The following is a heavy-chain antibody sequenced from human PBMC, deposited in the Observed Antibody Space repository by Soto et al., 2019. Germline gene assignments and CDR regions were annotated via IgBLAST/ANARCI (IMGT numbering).Heavy chain of an antibody. D-gene: IGHD6-6*01. Sequence: QVQLVESGGGVVQPGTSLRLSCAASGFTFSDYAMHWVRQAPGKGLEWVSVISYDGRYKFYADSVQGRFTISRDDSKNXLDLQVNXLRAEDTXVYYCARPTIAARPSPIDYWGQGTLVTVS. V-gene: IGHV3-30*04. CDR3: ARPTIAARPSPIDY. CDR1: GFTFSDYA. CDR2: ISYDGRYK. J-gene: IGHJ4*02.